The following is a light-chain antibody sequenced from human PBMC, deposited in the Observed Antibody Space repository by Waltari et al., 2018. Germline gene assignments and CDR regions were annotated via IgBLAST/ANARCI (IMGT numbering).Light chain of an antibody. J-gene: IGKJ2*01. Sequence: VLTQSPGTLSLSPGEGATLSCRASQYITKRYFAWYQQKPGQAPSLLIYGASRRAAGIPDRFSGSGSGTDFTLTISRLEPEDSAVYFCQQYGSSVMYTFGQGTKLEIK. CDR3: QQYGSSVMYT. CDR1: QYITKRY. V-gene: IGKV3-20*01. CDR2: GAS.